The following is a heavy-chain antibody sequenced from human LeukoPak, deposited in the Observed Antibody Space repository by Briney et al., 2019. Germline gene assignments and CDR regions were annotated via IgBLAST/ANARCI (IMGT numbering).Heavy chain of an antibody. J-gene: IGHJ3*02. CDR3: ARDHTPEAFDI. V-gene: IGHV4-59*01. CDR1: GTSITNYY. Sequence: SETLSLTCTVSGTSITNYYWSWIRQPPGKGLEWIGYIYYSGSTNYNPSLKSRVTISVDTSKNQFSLKLRSVTAADTAVYYCARDHTPEAFDIWGQGTMVTVSS. CDR2: IYYSGST.